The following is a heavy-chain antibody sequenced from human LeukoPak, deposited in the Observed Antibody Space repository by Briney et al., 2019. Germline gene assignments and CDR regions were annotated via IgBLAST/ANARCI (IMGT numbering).Heavy chain of an antibody. D-gene: IGHD4-17*01. CDR1: GFTFSSYA. Sequence: GGSLRLSSAASGFTFSSYAMSWVRQAPGKGLEWVSAISGNGGSTYYADSVKGRFTISRDNSKNTLYLQMNSLRAEDTAVYYCAKDLGTVTRAFDYWGQGTLVTVSS. CDR2: ISGNGGST. V-gene: IGHV3-23*01. J-gene: IGHJ4*02. CDR3: AKDLGTVTRAFDY.